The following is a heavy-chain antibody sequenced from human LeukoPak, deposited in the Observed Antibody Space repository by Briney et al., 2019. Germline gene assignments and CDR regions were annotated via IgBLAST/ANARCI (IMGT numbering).Heavy chain of an antibody. Sequence: SETLSLTCTVSGGSISSGDYYWSWIRQPPGKGLEWIGYIYYSGSTYYNPSLKSRVTISVDTSKNQFSLKLSSVTAADTAVYYCARVVVWDYYDSSGYEYWGQGTLVTVSS. D-gene: IGHD3-22*01. CDR3: ARVVVWDYYDSSGYEY. CDR2: IYYSGST. CDR1: GGSISSGDYY. J-gene: IGHJ4*02. V-gene: IGHV4-30-4*01.